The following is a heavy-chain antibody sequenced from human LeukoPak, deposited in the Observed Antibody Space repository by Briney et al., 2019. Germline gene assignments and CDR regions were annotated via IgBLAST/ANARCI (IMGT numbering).Heavy chain of an antibody. CDR1: GFTFSSYA. Sequence: GRSLRLSCAASGFTFSSYAMSWVRQAPGKGLEWVSAISGSGGSTYYADSVKGRFTISRDNSKNTLYLQMNSLRAEDTAVYYCAKDRRRWLQSNYFDYWGQGTLVTVSS. V-gene: IGHV3-23*01. CDR3: AKDRRRWLQSNYFDY. CDR2: ISGSGGST. J-gene: IGHJ4*02. D-gene: IGHD5-24*01.